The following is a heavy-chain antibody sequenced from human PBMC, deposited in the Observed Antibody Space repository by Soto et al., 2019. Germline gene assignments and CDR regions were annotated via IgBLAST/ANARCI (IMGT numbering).Heavy chain of an antibody. Sequence: PEVSMRLSCAASGFTFSSYAMHWVRQAPGKGLEWVAVISYDGSNKYYADSVKGRFTISRDNSKNTLYLQMNSLRAEDTAVYYCARDGENSGSSNTRHRPYYYYGMDVWGQGTTVTVSS. CDR3: ARDGENSGSSNTRHRPYYYYGMDV. D-gene: IGHD1-26*01. CDR2: ISYDGSNK. J-gene: IGHJ6*02. CDR1: GFTFSSYA. V-gene: IGHV3-30-3*01.